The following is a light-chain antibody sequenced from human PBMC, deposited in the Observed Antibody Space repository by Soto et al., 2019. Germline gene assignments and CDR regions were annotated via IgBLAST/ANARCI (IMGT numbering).Light chain of an antibody. CDR3: SSYTRSGVYV. Sequence: QSVLTQPPSVSGSPGQSVTISCTGTSSDVGGYNAVSWYQQHPGRAPKLMIYDVSNRPSGISNRFSGSKSGSTASLTISGLQAEDDADYYCSSYTRSGVYVFGAGTKVTVL. V-gene: IGLV2-14*01. J-gene: IGLJ1*01. CDR2: DVS. CDR1: SSDVGGYNA.